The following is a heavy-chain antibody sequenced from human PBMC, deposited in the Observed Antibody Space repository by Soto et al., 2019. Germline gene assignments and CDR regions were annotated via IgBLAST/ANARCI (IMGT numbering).Heavy chain of an antibody. CDR1: GYTFTSYA. CDR3: ASQYCSGGSCYPRWFDP. CDR2: INAGNGNT. V-gene: IGHV1-3*01. J-gene: IGHJ5*02. D-gene: IGHD2-15*01. Sequence: GASVKVSCKASGYTFTSYAMHWVRQAPGQRLEWMGWINAGNGNTKYSQKFQGRVTITRDTSASTAYMELSSLRSEDTAVYYCASQYCSGGSCYPRWFDPWGQGTLVTVSS.